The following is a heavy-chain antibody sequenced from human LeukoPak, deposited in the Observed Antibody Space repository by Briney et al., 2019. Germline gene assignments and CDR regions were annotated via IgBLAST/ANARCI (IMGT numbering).Heavy chain of an antibody. CDR2: ISYDGNNE. CDR1: GFTFNSYT. CDR3: ARDLSGGGLDY. D-gene: IGHD3-16*01. V-gene: IGHV3-30-3*01. Sequence: GGSLRLSCAASGFTFNSYTIHWVRQAPGKGLECVAVISYDGNNEHYADSVKGRFTISRDNSKNTLYLQMNSLRAEDSAVYYCARDLSGGGLDYWGQGTLVNVSS. J-gene: IGHJ4*02.